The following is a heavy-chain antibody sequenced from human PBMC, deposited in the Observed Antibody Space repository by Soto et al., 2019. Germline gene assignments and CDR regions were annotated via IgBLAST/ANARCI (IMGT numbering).Heavy chain of an antibody. D-gene: IGHD3-16*01. CDR1: GFTFSSYD. CDR2: IGTAGDT. V-gene: IGHV3-13*01. Sequence: GGSLRLSCAASGFTFSSYDMHWVRQATGKGLEWVSAIGTAGDTYYPGSVKGRFTISRENAKNSLYLQMNSLRAGDTAVYYCARDYTLGFDYYGMDVWGQGTTVTVSS. CDR3: ARDYTLGFDYYGMDV. J-gene: IGHJ6*02.